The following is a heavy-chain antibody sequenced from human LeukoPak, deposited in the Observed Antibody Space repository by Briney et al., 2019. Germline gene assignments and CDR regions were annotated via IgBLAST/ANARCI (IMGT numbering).Heavy chain of an antibody. D-gene: IGHD3-3*01. V-gene: IGHV1-69*13. CDR3: ARDEGGVVNDY. CDR1: GGTFSSYA. J-gene: IGHJ4*02. Sequence: ASVKVSCKASGGTFSSYAISWVRQAPGQGPEWMGGIIPIFGKANYAQKFQGKVTITADESTSTAYMELSSLRSEDTAVYYCARDEGGVVNDYWGQGTLVTVSS. CDR2: IIPIFGKA.